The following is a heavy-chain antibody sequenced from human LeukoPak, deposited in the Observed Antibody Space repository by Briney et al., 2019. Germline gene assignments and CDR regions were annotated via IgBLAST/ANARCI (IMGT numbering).Heavy chain of an antibody. Sequence: SETLSLTCTVSGGSISSYYWSWIRQPPGKGLEWIGYIYYSGSTNYNPSLKSRVTISVDTSKNQFSLKLSSVTAADTAVYYCASGFVEDMVRGVIIDYWGQGTLVTVSS. CDR3: ASGFVEDMVRGVIIDY. CDR2: IYYSGST. CDR1: GGSISSYY. J-gene: IGHJ4*02. V-gene: IGHV4-59*01. D-gene: IGHD3-10*01.